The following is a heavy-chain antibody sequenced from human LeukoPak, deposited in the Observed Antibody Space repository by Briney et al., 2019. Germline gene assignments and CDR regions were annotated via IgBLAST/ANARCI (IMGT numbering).Heavy chain of an antibody. J-gene: IGHJ4*02. D-gene: IGHD5-24*01. V-gene: IGHV1-46*01. CDR2: INPSGGST. CDR3: ASPIEMATIHPLLLY. CDR1: GYTFTSYY. Sequence: ASVKVSCKACGYTFTSYYMHWVRQAPGQGLEWMGIINPSGGSTSYAQKFQGRVTMTRDMSTSTVYMELSSLRSEDTAVYYCASPIEMATIHPLLLYWGQGTLVTVSS.